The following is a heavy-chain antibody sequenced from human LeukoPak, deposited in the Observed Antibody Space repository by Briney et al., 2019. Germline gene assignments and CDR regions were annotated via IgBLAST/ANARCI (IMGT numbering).Heavy chain of an antibody. CDR2: ISAYNGNT. CDR1: GYTFTSYG. Sequence: ASAKVSCKASGYTFTSYGISWVRQAPGQGLEWMGWISAYNGNTNYAQKLQGRVTMTTDTSTSTAYMELRSLRSDDTAVYYCARDAPLLWFGELLSNAIKDAFDIWGQGTMVTVSS. D-gene: IGHD3-10*01. J-gene: IGHJ3*02. CDR3: ARDAPLLWFGELLSNAIKDAFDI. V-gene: IGHV1-18*01.